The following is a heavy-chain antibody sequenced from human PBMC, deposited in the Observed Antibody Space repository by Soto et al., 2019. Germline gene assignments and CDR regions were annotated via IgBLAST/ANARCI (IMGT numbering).Heavy chain of an antibody. CDR1: GFTFSSYW. CDR2: IKEDGSER. CDR3: ARATGADKEDY. J-gene: IGHJ4*02. Sequence: ESGGGLVQPGGSLRLSCAASGFTFSSYWMSWVRQAPGKGLEWVANIKEDGSERYYVDSVKGRFTISRDNDKNSLYLQMNSLRAEDTAVYYCARATGADKEDYWGQGTLVTVSS. D-gene: IGHD3-10*01. V-gene: IGHV3-7*04.